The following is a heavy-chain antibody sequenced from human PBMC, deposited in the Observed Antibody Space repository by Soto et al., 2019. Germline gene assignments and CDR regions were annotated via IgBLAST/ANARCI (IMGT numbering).Heavy chain of an antibody. V-gene: IGHV3-21*02. CDR2: ISRTGDFI. CDR3: ARQRLVVVTAIHNFDS. Sequence: EVQLVESGGGLVNPGGSLRLSCAASGFTFENYDLDWVRQAPGRGLEWVASISRTGDFIYYAASVKGRFTISRDNSKSSLLLEMNALRADDTAVYFCARQRLVVVTAIHNFDSWGQGTLVAVSS. J-gene: IGHJ4*02. CDR1: GFTFENYD. D-gene: IGHD2-21*02.